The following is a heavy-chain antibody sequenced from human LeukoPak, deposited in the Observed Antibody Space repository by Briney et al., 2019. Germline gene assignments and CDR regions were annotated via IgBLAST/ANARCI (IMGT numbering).Heavy chain of an antibody. D-gene: IGHD4-17*01. Sequence: GGSLRLSCAASGLTFSSYWMHWVRQAPGKGLVWVSRINSDGSSTSYADSLKCRFTISRDNAKNTLYLQMNSLRAEDTAVYYCARDPHYGDYFDYWGQGTLVTVSS. CDR2: INSDGSST. CDR3: ARDPHYGDYFDY. CDR1: GLTFSSYW. V-gene: IGHV3-74*01. J-gene: IGHJ4*02.